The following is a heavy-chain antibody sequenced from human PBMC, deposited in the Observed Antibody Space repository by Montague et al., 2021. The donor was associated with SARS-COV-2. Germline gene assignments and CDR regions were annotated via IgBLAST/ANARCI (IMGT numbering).Heavy chain of an antibody. J-gene: IGHJ4*02. D-gene: IGHD5-12*01. V-gene: IGHV4-39*01. Sequence: SETLSLTCTVSGGSISSSSYYWGWIRQPPGKGLEWIGSIHYSGSTYYNPSLKSRVTIPVDTSKNQFYLKLSTVTAADTAGYYCARHERQWLRLYPYYFDYWGQGTLVTVSS. CDR1: GGSISSSSYY. CDR3: ARHERQWLRLYPYYFDY. CDR2: IHYSGST.